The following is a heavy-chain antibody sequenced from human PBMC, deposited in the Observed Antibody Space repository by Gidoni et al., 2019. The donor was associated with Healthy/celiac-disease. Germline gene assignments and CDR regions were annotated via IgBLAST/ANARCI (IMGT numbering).Heavy chain of an antibody. V-gene: IGHV3-30*02. CDR1: GFTFSSYG. D-gene: IGHD3-3*01. CDR2: IRYDGSNK. CDR3: AKREDDFWSGYYSY. Sequence: QVQLVESGGGVVQPGGSLRLSCAASGFTFSSYGMHWVRQAPGKGLEWVAFIRYDGSNKYYADSVKGRFTISRDNSKNTLYLQMNSLRAEDTAVYYCAKREDDFWSGYYSYWGQGTLVTVSS. J-gene: IGHJ4*02.